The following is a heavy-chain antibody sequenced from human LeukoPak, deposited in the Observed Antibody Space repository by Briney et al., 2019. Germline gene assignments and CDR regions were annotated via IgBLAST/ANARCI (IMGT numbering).Heavy chain of an antibody. CDR1: GFTFSTYW. CDR2: IKQDGSEK. J-gene: IGHJ4*02. D-gene: IGHD5-24*01. V-gene: IGHV3-7*03. CDR3: ARDPRDDHNSLDY. Sequence: PGGSLRLSCAASGFTFSTYWMTWVRQAPGKGLEWVANIKQDGSEKNYVDSVKGRFTISRDNAKNSLDLQMNSLRAEDTAVYYCARDPRDDHNSLDYWGQGTQVTVSS.